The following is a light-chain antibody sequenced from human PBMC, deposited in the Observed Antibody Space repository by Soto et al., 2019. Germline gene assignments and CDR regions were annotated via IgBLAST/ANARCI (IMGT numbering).Light chain of an antibody. CDR2: ATS. J-gene: IGKJ2*01. CDR1: QTISNY. CDR3: QQTYSTPYT. V-gene: IGKV1-39*01. Sequence: DIQMTQSPSSLSASLGDRVTITCRASQTISNYLNWYQQRPGRAPNLLVYATSTLQSGVPARFSGSGSGTDFTLTISRLQPEDSSTYYCQQTYSTPYTFGQGTKLEIK.